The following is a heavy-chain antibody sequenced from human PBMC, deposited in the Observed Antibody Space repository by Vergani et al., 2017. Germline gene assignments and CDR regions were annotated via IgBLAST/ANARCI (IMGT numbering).Heavy chain of an antibody. J-gene: IGHJ5*02. D-gene: IGHD6-13*01. Sequence: EVQLVQSGAEVKTPGESLKISCKGSGYSFTSYWIGWVRQMPGKGLEWMGIIYPGDSDTRYSPSFQGQVTISADKSISTAYLQWSSLKASDTAMYYCARQGGYSSSWSAFYGDWFDPWGQGTLVTVSS. CDR2: IYPGDSDT. CDR3: ARQGGYSSSWSAFYGDWFDP. CDR1: GYSFTSYW. V-gene: IGHV5-51*01.